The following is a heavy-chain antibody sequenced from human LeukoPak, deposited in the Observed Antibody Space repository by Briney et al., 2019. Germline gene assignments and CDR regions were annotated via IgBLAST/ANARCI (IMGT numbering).Heavy chain of an antibody. CDR1: GFTFSSYW. CDR2: INSDGSST. V-gene: IGHV3-74*01. J-gene: IGHJ3*02. Sequence: TGGSLRLSCAASGFTFSSYWMHWVRQAPGKGLVWVSRINSDGSSTSYADSVKGRFTISRDNAKNTLYLQMNSLRAEDTAVYYCARVYFDWFPNAFDIWGQGTMVTVSS. D-gene: IGHD3-9*01. CDR3: ARVYFDWFPNAFDI.